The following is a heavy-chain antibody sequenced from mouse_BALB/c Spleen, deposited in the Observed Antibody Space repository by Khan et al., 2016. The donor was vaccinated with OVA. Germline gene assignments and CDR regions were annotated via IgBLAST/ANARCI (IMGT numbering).Heavy chain of an antibody. V-gene: IGHV1S137*01. D-gene: IGHD1-2*01. Sequence: QVQLKESDAELVRPGISVQISCMCSGYIYTDYAMHWVKQSHAKSLGWIGVISTYYGDAIYNQSFTDKATMTVDKSSSTTYMELARLTAEDSAIYYCARPSTATAMDYWGQGISVTVSS. J-gene: IGHJ4*01. CDR2: ISTYYGDA. CDR3: ARPSTATAMDY. CDR1: GYIYTDYA.